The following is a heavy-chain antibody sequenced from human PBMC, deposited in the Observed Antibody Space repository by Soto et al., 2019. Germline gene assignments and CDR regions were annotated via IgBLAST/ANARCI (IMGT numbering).Heavy chain of an antibody. CDR3: ARGVEVVPAALSYFDY. J-gene: IGHJ4*02. CDR1: GGSFSGYY. CDR2: INHSGST. D-gene: IGHD2-2*01. V-gene: IGHV4-34*01. Sequence: SETLSLTCAVYGGSFSGYYWSWIRQPPGKGLEWIGEINHSGSTNYNPSLKSRVTISVDTSKNQFSLKLSSVTAADTAVYYCARGVEVVPAALSYFDYWGQGTLVTVSS.